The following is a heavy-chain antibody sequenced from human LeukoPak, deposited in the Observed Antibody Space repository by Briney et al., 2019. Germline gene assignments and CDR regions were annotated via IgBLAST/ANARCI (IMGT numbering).Heavy chain of an antibody. CDR2: ISWDGGST. CDR1: GFTFDDYA. J-gene: IGHJ6*03. V-gene: IGHV3-43D*03. CDR3: ATGSYRNYYYMDV. D-gene: IGHD3-10*01. Sequence: GGSLRLSCAASGFTFDDYAMHWVRQAPGKGLEWVSLISWDGGSTYYADSVKGRFTISRDNSKNSLYLQMNSLRAEDTALYYCATGSYRNYYYMDVWGKGTTVTVSS.